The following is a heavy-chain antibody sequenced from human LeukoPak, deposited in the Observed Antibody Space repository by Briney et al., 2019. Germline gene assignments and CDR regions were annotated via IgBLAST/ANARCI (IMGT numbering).Heavy chain of an antibody. CDR1: GFAFSSYT. CDR3: PKDGGLWVSAHWGDS. CDR2: ITTSDGNT. J-gene: IGHJ4*02. Sequence: GGALRLSCAASGFAFSSYTMSWGRQAPGEGLEWVSTITTSDGNTYYADSVKGRFTVSRDHSKNTLFLQLNSLRAEDTAVYYCPKDGGLWVSAHWGDSWGRGTLVTVSS. D-gene: IGHD7-27*01. V-gene: IGHV3-23*01.